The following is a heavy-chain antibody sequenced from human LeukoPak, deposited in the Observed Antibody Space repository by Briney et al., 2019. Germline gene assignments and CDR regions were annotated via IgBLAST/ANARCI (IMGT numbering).Heavy chain of an antibody. J-gene: IGHJ5*02. CDR2: IYGGGST. CDR3: ARDLRSCSGGECYEYKWFDP. CDR1: GFTVNSNY. Sequence: GGSLRLSCGASGFTVNSNYMAWVRQASGKGLEWVAFIYGGGSTHYSESVRGRFTISRHNSNNTLYLQMGSLRPEDTGVYYCARDLRSCSGGECYEYKWFDPWGQGTLVTVSS. V-gene: IGHV3-53*04. D-gene: IGHD2-21*01.